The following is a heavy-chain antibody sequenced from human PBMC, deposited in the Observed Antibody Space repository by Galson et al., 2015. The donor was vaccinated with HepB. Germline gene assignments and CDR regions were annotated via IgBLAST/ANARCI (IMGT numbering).Heavy chain of an antibody. J-gene: IGHJ4*02. D-gene: IGHD5-24*01. CDR3: AREGAEMATILDFDY. V-gene: IGHV3-33*01. CDR1: GFTFSSYG. Sequence: SLRLSCAASGFTFSSYGMHWVRQAPGKGLEWVAVIWYDGSNKYYADSVKGRFTISRDNSKNTLYLQMNSLRAEDTAVYYCAREGAEMATILDFDYWGQGTLVIVSS. CDR2: IWYDGSNK.